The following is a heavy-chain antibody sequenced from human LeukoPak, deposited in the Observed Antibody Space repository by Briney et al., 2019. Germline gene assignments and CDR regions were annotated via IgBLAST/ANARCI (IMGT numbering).Heavy chain of an antibody. CDR1: GGSISSYY. V-gene: IGHV4-59*01. CDR3: ARARNRYSYRDL. Sequence: PSETLSLTCTVSGGSISSYYWSWIRQPPGKGLEWIGYIYYSGSTNYNPSLKSRVTISVDTSKNQFSLKLSSVTAADTAVYYCARARNRYSYRDLWGEGTLVTVSS. CDR2: IYYSGST. D-gene: IGHD5-18*01. J-gene: IGHJ4*02.